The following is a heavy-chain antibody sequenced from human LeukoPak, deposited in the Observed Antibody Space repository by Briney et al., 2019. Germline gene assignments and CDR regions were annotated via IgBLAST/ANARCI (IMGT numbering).Heavy chain of an antibody. CDR1: GASISTGYYY. V-gene: IGHV4-31*03. J-gene: IGHJ4*02. CDR2: LHPTGST. D-gene: IGHD3-22*01. CDR3: ARFYTPVVNSYYFDY. Sequence: PSETLSLTCTVSGASISTGYYYWTWIRQHPGKGLEWIGCLHPTGSTYYNPSLKSRVTISVDTSKNQFSLKLSSVTAADTAVYYCARFYTPVVNSYYFDYWGQGTLVTVSS.